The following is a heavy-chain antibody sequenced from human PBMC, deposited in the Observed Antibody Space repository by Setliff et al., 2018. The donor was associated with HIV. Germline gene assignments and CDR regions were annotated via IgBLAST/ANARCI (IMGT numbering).Heavy chain of an antibody. CDR3: ATIGYCSGTTCRSSFDI. Sequence: SLKISCATSGLSFTNAWMSWVRQAPGRGLEWVGRIKSQNNGGTIDFAAPVKGRFIMSRDDSEATVHLQMNSLRTEDTAVYYCATIGYCSGTTCRSSFDIWGQGTMVTVSS. D-gene: IGHD2-2*03. J-gene: IGHJ3*02. CDR1: GLSFTNAW. CDR2: IKSQNNGGTI. V-gene: IGHV3-15*01.